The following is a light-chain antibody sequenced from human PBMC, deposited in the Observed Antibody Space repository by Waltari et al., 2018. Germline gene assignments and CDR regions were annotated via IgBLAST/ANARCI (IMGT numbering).Light chain of an antibody. CDR1: SSDVGGYNY. V-gene: IGLV2-14*03. CDR2: DVS. CDR3: SSYISSSTLEL. J-gene: IGLJ2*01. Sequence: QSALTQPASVSGSPGQSITISCTGTSSDVGGYNYVSWYQQHPGNAPKLMIYDVSNRPSVVSKRLAGAKCGNTAFLAISGLQAEDEADYYCSSYISSSTLELFGGGTSLTVL.